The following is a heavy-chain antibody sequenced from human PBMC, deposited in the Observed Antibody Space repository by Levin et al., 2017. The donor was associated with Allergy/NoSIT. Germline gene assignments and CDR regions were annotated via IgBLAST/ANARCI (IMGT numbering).Heavy chain of an antibody. J-gene: IGHJ4*02. CDR2: ISSSGSTI. CDR1: GFTFSDYY. V-gene: IGHV3-11*01. CDR3: ARDDQRWLQVFDY. D-gene: IGHD5-24*01. Sequence: GESLKISCAASGFTFSDYYMSWIRQAPGKGLEWVSYISSSGSTIYYADSVKGRFTISRDNAKNSLYLQMNSLRAEDTAVYYCARDDQRWLQVFDYWGQGTLVTVSS.